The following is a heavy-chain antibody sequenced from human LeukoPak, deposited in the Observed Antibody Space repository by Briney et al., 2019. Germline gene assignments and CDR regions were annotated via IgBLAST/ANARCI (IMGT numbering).Heavy chain of an antibody. CDR3: ARLRGYSYGYGDY. CDR1: GFTFSSYS. D-gene: IGHD5-18*01. V-gene: IGHV3-48*04. Sequence: PGGSLRLSCAASGFTFSSYSMNWVRQAPGKGLEWVSYISSSGNTIDYADPVKGRFTISRDNAKNSLYLQMVSLRAEDTAVYYCARLRGYSYGYGDYWGQGTLVTVSS. CDR2: ISSSGNTI. J-gene: IGHJ4*02.